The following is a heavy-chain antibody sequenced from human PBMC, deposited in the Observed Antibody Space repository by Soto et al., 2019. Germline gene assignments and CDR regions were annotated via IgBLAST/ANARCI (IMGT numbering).Heavy chain of an antibody. CDR2: ISAHNGNT. CDR1: GYIFTTYG. D-gene: IGHD1-1*01. CDR3: ARGRYGDY. J-gene: IGHJ4*02. V-gene: IGHV1-18*01. Sequence: QVHLVQSGAEVKKPGVSMNVSCKGSGYIFTTYGITWVRQAPGQGLEWMGWISAHNGNTNYAQKLQGRVTVTRDTSTSTAYMELRNLRSDDTAVYYCARGRYGDYWGQGALVTVSS.